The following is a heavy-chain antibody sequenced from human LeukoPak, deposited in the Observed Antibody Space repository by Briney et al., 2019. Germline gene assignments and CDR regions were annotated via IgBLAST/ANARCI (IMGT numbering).Heavy chain of an antibody. CDR2: IYPGDSDT. Sequence: MAGGSLRLSCTVSGFTVSSNSMSWVRQMPGKGLEWMGIIYPGDSDTRYSPSFQGQVTISADKSISTAYLQWSSLKASDTAMYYCARLGIASSYFDYWGQGTLVTVSS. CDR3: ARLGIASSYFDY. V-gene: IGHV5-51*01. J-gene: IGHJ4*02. D-gene: IGHD6-13*01. CDR1: GFTVSSNS.